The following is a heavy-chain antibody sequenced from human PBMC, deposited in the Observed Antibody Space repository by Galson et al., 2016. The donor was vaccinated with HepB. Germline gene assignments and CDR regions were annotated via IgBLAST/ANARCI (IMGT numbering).Heavy chain of an antibody. Sequence: SLRPSCAASGFTVSGNSMNWVRQAPGTGPERVSLIYGGVFTYYAAHVKGRFTSSREHSKYTLYLQMNSLRAEDTAVYFCARDLRYCSGGGCSPYCYGMDVWGQGTTVTVSS. J-gene: IGHJ6*02. CDR2: IYGGVFT. D-gene: IGHD2-15*01. V-gene: IGHV3-53*01. CDR3: ARDLRYCSGGGCSPYCYGMDV. CDR1: GFTVSGNS.